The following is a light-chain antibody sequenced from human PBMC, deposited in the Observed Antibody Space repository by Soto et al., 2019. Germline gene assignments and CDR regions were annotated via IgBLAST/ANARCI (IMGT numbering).Light chain of an antibody. V-gene: IGLV1-40*01. J-gene: IGLJ2*01. CDR2: GNT. CDR1: SSNIGAGYY. Sequence: QSVLTQPPSVSGAPGQRVTISCTGTSSNIGAGYYVHWYQKLPGAAPKLLIYGNTTRPSGVPDRFSGSTSGASASLAITGLQAEDEADYYCQSYDSSLTGSIFGGGTKLTVL. CDR3: QSYDSSLTGSI.